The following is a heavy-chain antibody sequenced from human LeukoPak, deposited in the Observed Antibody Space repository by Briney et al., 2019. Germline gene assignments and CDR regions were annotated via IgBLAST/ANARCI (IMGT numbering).Heavy chain of an antibody. CDR2: LNRDGSST. V-gene: IGHV3-74*01. J-gene: IGHJ5*02. CDR3: ARGYNNYDNNWFDP. Sequence: GGPLSLSCAASGITFTTYLLHWVRQAPATGPDRVSQLNRDGSSTNYADSVKGRFTISRDNAKNTLYLQTNSLRDEDTAVYYCARGYNNYDNNWFDPWGQGTLVTVSS. D-gene: IGHD4-11*01. CDR1: GITFTTYL.